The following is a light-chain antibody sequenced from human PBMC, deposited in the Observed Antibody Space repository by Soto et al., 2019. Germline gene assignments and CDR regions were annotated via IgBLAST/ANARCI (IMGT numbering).Light chain of an antibody. CDR2: EVN. Sequence: QSVLTQPPSASGSLGQSVTISCTGTSSDVGGYNYVSWYQQHPGKAPKVMIYEVNKRPSGVPDRFSGSKSGNTASLTVSGLQAEDEADYYCSSYAGSNTWVFGGGTKLTVL. CDR1: SSDVGGYNY. V-gene: IGLV2-8*01. CDR3: SSYAGSNTWV. J-gene: IGLJ3*02.